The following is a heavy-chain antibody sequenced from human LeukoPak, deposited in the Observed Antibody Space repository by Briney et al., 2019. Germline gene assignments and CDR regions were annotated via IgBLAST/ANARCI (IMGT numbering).Heavy chain of an antibody. CDR1: GFTFSSYG. V-gene: IGHV3-23*01. CDR3: AKSGASPLYHMDV. Sequence: PGGSLRLSCAASGFTFSSYGMSWVRQAPGKGLEWVSGITGSSGTAYHAGSVRGRFTISRDESKNTLYLQMSSLRVDDTAIYYCAKSGASPLYHMDVWGKGATVTVSS. J-gene: IGHJ6*03. D-gene: IGHD1-26*01. CDR2: ITGSSGTA.